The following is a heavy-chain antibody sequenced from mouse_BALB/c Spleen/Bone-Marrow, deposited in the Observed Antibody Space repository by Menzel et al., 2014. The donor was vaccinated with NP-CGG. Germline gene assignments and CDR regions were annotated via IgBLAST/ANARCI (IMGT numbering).Heavy chain of an antibody. V-gene: IGHV5-17*02. CDR1: GFTFSSFG. CDR2: ISGGSSII. CDR3: ARKDYFGYAAMDY. D-gene: IGHD1-2*01. Sequence: EVQLQESGGGLVQPGGSRKLSCAASGFTFSSFGMHWVRQAPEKGLEWVAYISGGSSIIYYADTVKGRFTISRDNPKNTLFLQMTSLRSEATAIYYCARKDYFGYAAMDYWGQGTSVTDS. J-gene: IGHJ4*01.